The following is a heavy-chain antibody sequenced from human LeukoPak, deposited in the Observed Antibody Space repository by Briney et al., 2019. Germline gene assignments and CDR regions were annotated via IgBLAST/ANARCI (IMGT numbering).Heavy chain of an antibody. CDR3: TRHVDSSFNYMDV. J-gene: IGHJ6*03. CDR1: GFTFSGSA. D-gene: IGHD2-21*01. V-gene: IGHV3-73*01. CDR2: IRSKANSYAT. Sequence: GGSLRLSCAASGFTFSGSAIHWVRQASGKGLEWVGRIRSKANSYATAYAASVKGRFTISRDDSKNTAYLQMNSLKTEDTAVYYCTRHVDSSFNYMDVWGIGNTVTVSS.